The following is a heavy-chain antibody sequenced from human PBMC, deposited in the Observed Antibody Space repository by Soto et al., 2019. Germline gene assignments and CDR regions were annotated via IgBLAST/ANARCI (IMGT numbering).Heavy chain of an antibody. J-gene: IGHJ3*02. CDR2: ISGSGGST. V-gene: IGHV3-23*01. Sequence: EVQLLESGGGLVQPGGSLRLSCAASGFTFSSYAMSWVRQAPGKELEWASAISGSGGSTYSADSATGRFTISRDNSKNTLYLQLNRRRAEDTAVYYCAKVSSTRIVVVIQDDFDICCEGTMVTVSS. CDR3: AKVSSTRIVVVIQDDFDI. D-gene: IGHD3-22*01. CDR1: GFTFSSYA.